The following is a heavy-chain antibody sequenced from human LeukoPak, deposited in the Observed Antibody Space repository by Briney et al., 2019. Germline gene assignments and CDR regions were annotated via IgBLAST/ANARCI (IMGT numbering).Heavy chain of an antibody. CDR1: GGSFSGYY. CDR3: ARGNDSKKSGY. D-gene: IGHD4-11*01. CDR2: IHPSGST. Sequence: SETLSLTCAVYGGSFSGYYWSWIRQPPGKGLEWIGEIHPSGSTYFNPSLESRVTMSLDTSRNQFSLRVTSVTAADTAMYYCARGNDSKKSGYWGQGTLVTVSS. V-gene: IGHV4-34*01. J-gene: IGHJ4*02.